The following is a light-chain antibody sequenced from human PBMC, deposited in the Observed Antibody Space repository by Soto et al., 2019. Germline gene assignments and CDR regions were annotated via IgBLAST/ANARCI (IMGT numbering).Light chain of an antibody. J-gene: IGLJ2*01. CDR2: SND. CDR1: ISSIGSNA. V-gene: IGLV1-44*01. Sequence: QSVLTQPPSASGTPGQRVTISCSGSISSIGSNAVNWYQQLPGTAPKLLIYSNDQRPSGVPDRFSGSKSGTSASLAISGLQSGDEADYYCAAWDDSLNGVLFGGGTKLTVL. CDR3: AAWDDSLNGVL.